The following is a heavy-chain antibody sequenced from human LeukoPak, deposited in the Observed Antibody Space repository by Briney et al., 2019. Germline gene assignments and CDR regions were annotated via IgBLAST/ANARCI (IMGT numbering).Heavy chain of an antibody. CDR2: MNPNSGNT. J-gene: IGHJ6*03. D-gene: IGHD5-18*01. V-gene: IGHV1-8*03. CDR1: GYTFTSYD. Sequence: GASVKVSCKASGYTFTSYDINWVRQATGQGLEWMGWMNPNSGNTGYAQKFQGRVTITRNTSISTAYMELSSLRSEDTAVYYCARGDVDTAIVKSRENYYYYYMDVWGKGTTVTVSS. CDR3: ARGDVDTAIVKSRENYYYYYMDV.